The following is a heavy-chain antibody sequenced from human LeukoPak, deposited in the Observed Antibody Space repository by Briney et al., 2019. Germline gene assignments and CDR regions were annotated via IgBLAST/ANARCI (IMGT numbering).Heavy chain of an antibody. CDR2: INLNSGGT. D-gene: IGHD2-8*01. CDR3: ARVEYCTKGVCINFDL. V-gene: IGHV1-2*02. J-gene: IGHJ4*02. Sequence: ASLKVSCKASGYTFTGPYIHWMRQAPGQGLEWMGWINLNSGGTKYAQKFQGRVTVTRDTSTSTAYMELSGLRADDTATYYCARVEYCTKGVCINFDLWGQGTLVAVSS. CDR1: GYTFTGPY.